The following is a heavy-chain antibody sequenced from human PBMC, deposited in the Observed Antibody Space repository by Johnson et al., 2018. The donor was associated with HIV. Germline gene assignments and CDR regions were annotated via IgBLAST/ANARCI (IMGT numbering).Heavy chain of an antibody. Sequence: EVQLVESGGGVVQPGRSLRLSCAAYGFAFSSYGIHWVRQAPGKGLEWVSGISWNSGSIGYADSVKGRFTISRDNAKNSLYLQMNSLRAEDTALYYCAKDMVAYYDSTGDAFDMWGQGTMVTVSS. CDR3: AKDMVAYYDSTGDAFDM. V-gene: IGHV3-9*01. CDR2: ISWNSGSI. D-gene: IGHD3-22*01. CDR1: GFAFSSYG. J-gene: IGHJ3*02.